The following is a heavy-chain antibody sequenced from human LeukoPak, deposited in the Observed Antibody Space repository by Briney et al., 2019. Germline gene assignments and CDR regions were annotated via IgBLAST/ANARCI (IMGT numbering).Heavy chain of an antibody. V-gene: IGHV3-11*04. CDR3: ARDSPSVGDVDY. D-gene: IGHD1-26*01. CDR2: ISSSGSTI. Sequence: GGSLRPSCAASGFTFSDYYMNWIRQAPGKGLEWVSHISSSGSTIYYADSVKGRFAISRDNAKNSLYLQMNSLRVEDTAVYYCARDSPSVGDVDYWGQGILVTVSS. J-gene: IGHJ4*02. CDR1: GFTFSDYY.